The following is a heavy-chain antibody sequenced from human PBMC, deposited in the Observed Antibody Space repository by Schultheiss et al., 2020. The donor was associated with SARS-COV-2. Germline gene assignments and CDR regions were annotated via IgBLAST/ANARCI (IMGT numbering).Heavy chain of an antibody. CDR3: ARHVGAKQWLVPGNYYYYGMEV. V-gene: IGHV4-34*01. CDR1: GGSFSGYY. CDR2: INHSGST. D-gene: IGHD6-19*01. Sequence: SETLSLTCAVYGGSFSGYYWSWIRQPPGKGLEWIGEINHSGSTNYNPSLKSRVTISVDTSKNQFSLKLSSVTAADTAVYYCARHVGAKQWLVPGNYYYYGMEVWGKGTTVTASP. J-gene: IGHJ6*04.